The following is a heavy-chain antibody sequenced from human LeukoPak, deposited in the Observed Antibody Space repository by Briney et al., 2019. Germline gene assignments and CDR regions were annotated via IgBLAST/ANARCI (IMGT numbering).Heavy chain of an antibody. D-gene: IGHD6-13*01. CDR1: GGSISSYY. J-gene: IGHJ4*02. Sequence: SETLSLTCTVSGGSISSYYWSWIRQPPGKGLEWIGYIYYSGSTNYNPSLKSRVTISVDTSKNQFSLKLSSVTAADTAVYYCARSWRQQLAFDYWGQGTLVTVSS. CDR2: IYYSGST. V-gene: IGHV4-59*08. CDR3: ARSWRQQLAFDY.